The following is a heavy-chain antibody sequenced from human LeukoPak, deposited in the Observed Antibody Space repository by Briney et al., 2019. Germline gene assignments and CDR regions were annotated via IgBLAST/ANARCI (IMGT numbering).Heavy chain of an antibody. Sequence: ASVKVSCKVSGYTLTELSMHWVRQAPGKGLEWMGGFDPEDDETIYAQKFQGRVTMTEDTSTDTAYMELSSLRSEDTAVYYCATDYMVRGVTPVDYWGQGTLVTVSS. J-gene: IGHJ4*02. CDR2: FDPEDDET. D-gene: IGHD3-10*01. V-gene: IGHV1-24*01. CDR1: GYTLTELS. CDR3: ATDYMVRGVTPVDY.